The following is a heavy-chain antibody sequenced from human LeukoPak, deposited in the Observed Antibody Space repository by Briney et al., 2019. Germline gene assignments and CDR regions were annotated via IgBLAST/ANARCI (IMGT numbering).Heavy chain of an antibody. CDR1: GGSISSSSYY. D-gene: IGHD3-10*01. CDR3: VRAVPYYYGSGSYYFDY. Sequence: SETLSLTCTVSGGSISSSSYYWGWIRQPPGKGLEWIGSIYYSGSTYYNPSLKSRVTISVDTSKNQFSLKLSSVTAADTAVYYCVRAVPYYYGSGSYYFDYWGQGTLVTVSS. V-gene: IGHV4-39*07. J-gene: IGHJ4*02. CDR2: IYYSGST.